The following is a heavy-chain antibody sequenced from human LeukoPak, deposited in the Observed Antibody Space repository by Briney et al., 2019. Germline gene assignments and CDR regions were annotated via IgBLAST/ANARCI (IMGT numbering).Heavy chain of an antibody. V-gene: IGHV3-33*08. CDR3: ARDRGSFGDLDF. Sequence: GGSLRLSCAASGFTYSSSAMNWVRQAPGKELEWVAVTWSDGTYKYYADSVKGRFTISRDNSKNTLYLQMNSLRAEDTAVYYCARDRGSFGDLDFWGQGTLVTVSS. CDR1: GFTYSSSA. CDR2: TWSDGTYK. D-gene: IGHD3-10*01. J-gene: IGHJ4*02.